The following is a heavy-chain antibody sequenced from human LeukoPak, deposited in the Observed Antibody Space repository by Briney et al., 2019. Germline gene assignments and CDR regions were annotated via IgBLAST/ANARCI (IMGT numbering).Heavy chain of an antibody. J-gene: IGHJ4*02. V-gene: IGHV4-59*01. D-gene: IGHD2-8*02. Sequence: PSETLSLTCSVSGGSISSYYWSWLRQPPGKGLEWIGYIYYSGSTNYNPSLKSRVTISVDTSKNQFSLKQRSVTAADTAVYYCARVASTGPFDYWGQGTLVTVSS. CDR2: IYYSGST. CDR3: ARVASTGPFDY. CDR1: GGSISSYY.